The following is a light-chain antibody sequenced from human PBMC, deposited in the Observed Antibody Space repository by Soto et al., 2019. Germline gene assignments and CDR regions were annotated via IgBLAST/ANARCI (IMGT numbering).Light chain of an antibody. V-gene: IGKV3-15*01. Sequence: EIVMTQSPCALSASPGETATLSCRASQSVSSDVAWYQQKPGQAPRLLIYGAFTRATGIPARFSGSGSGTEFTITISSLQSEDFAVYYCQYYDQWPPWAFGQGTKVDIK. J-gene: IGKJ1*01. CDR1: QSVSSD. CDR3: QYYDQWPPWA. CDR2: GAF.